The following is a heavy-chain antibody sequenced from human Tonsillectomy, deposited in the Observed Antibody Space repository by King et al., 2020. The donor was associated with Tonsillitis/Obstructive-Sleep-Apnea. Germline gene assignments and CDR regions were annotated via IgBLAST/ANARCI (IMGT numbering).Heavy chain of an antibody. CDR3: ARWEGSHYYFDY. CDR1: GGSISSGGYY. Sequence: VQLQESGPGLVKPSQTLSLTCTVSGGSISSGGYYWSCIRQHPGKGLEWIGSIFYSGSTYYSPSLKSLIYISVDTSKNQFSLKPSSVTAADTAVYYCARWEGSHYYFDYWGQGTLVTVSS. J-gene: IGHJ4*02. V-gene: IGHV4-31*01. D-gene: IGHD1-26*01. CDR2: IFYSGST.